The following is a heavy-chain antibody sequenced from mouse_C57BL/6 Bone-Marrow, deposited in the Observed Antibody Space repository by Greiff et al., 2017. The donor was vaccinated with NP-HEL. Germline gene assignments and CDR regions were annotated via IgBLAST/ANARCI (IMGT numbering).Heavy chain of an antibody. V-gene: IGHV5-6*01. Sequence: DVQLVESGGDLVKPGGSLKLSCAASGFTFSSYGMSWVRQTPDKRLEWVATISSGGSYTYYPDSVKGRFTISRDNAKNTLYLQMSSLKSEDTAMYYCARGGWLPLPYWGQGTLVTVSA. CDR2: ISSGGSYT. J-gene: IGHJ3*01. CDR3: ARGGWLPLPY. D-gene: IGHD2-3*01. CDR1: GFTFSSYG.